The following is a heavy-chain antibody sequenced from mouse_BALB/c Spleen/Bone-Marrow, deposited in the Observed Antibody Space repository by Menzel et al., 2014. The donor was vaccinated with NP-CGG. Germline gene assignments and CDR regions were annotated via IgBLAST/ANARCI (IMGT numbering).Heavy chain of an antibody. Sequence: VQLQESGAELVKPGASVKLSCKASGYTFTSLWMHWVKLRPGQGFEWIGEINPSNGRTNYNEKFKRKATLTVDKSSSTAYMQLGSLTSEDSAVYYCTNYGYDWGRGTTLTVSS. CDR2: INPSNGRT. J-gene: IGHJ2*01. CDR1: GYTFTSLW. CDR3: TNYGYD. V-gene: IGHV1S16*01. D-gene: IGHD1-2*01.